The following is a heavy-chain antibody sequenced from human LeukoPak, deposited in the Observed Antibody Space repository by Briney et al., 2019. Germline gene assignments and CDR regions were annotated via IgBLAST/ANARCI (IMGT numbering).Heavy chain of an antibody. D-gene: IGHD3-22*01. CDR3: ARETSTYYYDSSGYSDY. J-gene: IGHJ4*02. Sequence: ASVKVSCKASGYTFTGYYMHWVRQAPGQGLEWMGWINPNSGGTNYAQKFQGRVTMTRDTSISTAYMELSRLRSDDTAVYYCARETSTYYYDSSGYSDYWGQGTLVTVSS. CDR2: INPNSGGT. CDR1: GYTFTGYY. V-gene: IGHV1-2*02.